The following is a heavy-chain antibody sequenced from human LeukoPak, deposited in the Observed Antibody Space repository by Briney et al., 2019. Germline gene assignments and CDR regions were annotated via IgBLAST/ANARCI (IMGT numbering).Heavy chain of an antibody. CDR3: ARLGLLQLGY. J-gene: IGHJ4*02. D-gene: IGHD3-22*01. V-gene: IGHV4-39*01. Sequence: TTSETLSLTCTVSGGSISSSSYYWGWIRQPPGKGLEWIGSIYYSGSTYYNPSLKSRVTISVDTSKNQFSLKLSSVTAADTAVYYCARLGLLQLGYWGQGTLVTVSS. CDR2: IYYSGST. CDR1: GGSISSSSYY.